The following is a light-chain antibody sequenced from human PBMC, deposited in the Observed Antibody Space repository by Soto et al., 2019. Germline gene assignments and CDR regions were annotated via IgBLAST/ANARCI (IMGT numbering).Light chain of an antibody. Sequence: QSVLTQPPSVSEAPGQRVTISCTGSSSNIGAGYEAHWYQQVPGTAPQLIIYENNNRPSGVPDRFSGSKSGTSASLALTGLQAEDEAEYSCQSYDSSLSGYVFGTGTKLTVL. CDR2: ENN. J-gene: IGLJ1*01. CDR3: QSYDSSLSGYV. V-gene: IGLV1-40*01. CDR1: SSNIGAGYE.